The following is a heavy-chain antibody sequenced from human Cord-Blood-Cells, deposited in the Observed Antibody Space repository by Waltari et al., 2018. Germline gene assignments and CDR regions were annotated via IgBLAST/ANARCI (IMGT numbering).Heavy chain of an antibody. CDR3: ARVPVVVTAGDTNQPYRTNESGAFDI. D-gene: IGHD2-21*02. CDR2: INHSGST. J-gene: IGHJ3*02. V-gene: IGHV4-34*01. CDR1: GGSFSGYY. Sequence: QVQLQQWGAGLLKPSETLSLTCAVYGGSFSGYYWSWIRQPPGKGLEWIGEINHSGSTHDNPSLRSRVTISVDTSKNQFSLRLSSVTAADTAVYYCARVPVVVTAGDTNQPYRTNESGAFDIWGQGTMVTVSS.